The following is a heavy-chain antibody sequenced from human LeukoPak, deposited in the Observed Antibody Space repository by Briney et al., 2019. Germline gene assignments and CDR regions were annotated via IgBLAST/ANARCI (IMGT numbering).Heavy chain of an antibody. CDR3: ATEVTD. CDR2: INPSGGST. Sequence: GTSVKVSCKASGFTFTSSAVQWVRQARGQGLEWMGIINPSGGSTSYAQKFQGRVTMTRDTSISTAYMELSRLRSDDTAVYYCATEVTDWGQGTLVTVSS. CDR1: GFTFTSSA. J-gene: IGHJ4*02. V-gene: IGHV1-46*01. D-gene: IGHD5-18*01.